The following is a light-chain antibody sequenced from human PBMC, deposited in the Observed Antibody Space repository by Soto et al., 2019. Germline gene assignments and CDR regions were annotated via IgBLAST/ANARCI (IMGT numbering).Light chain of an antibody. CDR3: QQSYRTPT. CDR1: QSISSW. Sequence: DIQMTQSPSTLSASVGDRVTITCRASQSISSWLAWYQQKPGKAPKLLIYHASTLESGVPSRFSGSGSGTDYTLTISSLQPEDFATYYCQQSYRTPTFGQGTRLEIK. J-gene: IGKJ5*01. V-gene: IGKV1-5*01. CDR2: HAS.